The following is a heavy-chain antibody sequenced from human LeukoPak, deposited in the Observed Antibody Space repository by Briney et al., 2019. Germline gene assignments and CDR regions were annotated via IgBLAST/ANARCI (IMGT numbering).Heavy chain of an antibody. Sequence: GGSLRLSCAASGFTFSSYAMSWVRQAPGKGLEWVSAISGSGGSTYYADSVKGRFTISRDNSKNTLYLQMNSLRAEDTAVYYCARGDDYGDYNSDYWGQGTLVTVSS. V-gene: IGHV3-23*01. J-gene: IGHJ4*02. CDR2: ISGSGGST. CDR3: ARGDDYGDYNSDY. CDR1: GFTFSSYA. D-gene: IGHD4-17*01.